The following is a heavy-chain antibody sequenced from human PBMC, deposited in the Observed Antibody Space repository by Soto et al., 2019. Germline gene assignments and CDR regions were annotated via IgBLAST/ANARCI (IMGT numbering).Heavy chain of an antibody. CDR3: AKDEDIVVVPAALDA. Sequence: EVQLLESGGALVQPGGSLRLSCEASGFTFRTYAMSWVRQAPGKGLEWVSVIRGSGGSPYYADSVKGRFTISRDNSKNTLYLQMNSLRPEDTAVYYCAKDEDIVVVPAALDAWGQGTTVTVSS. D-gene: IGHD2-2*01. CDR1: GFTFRTYA. J-gene: IGHJ6*02. V-gene: IGHV3-23*01. CDR2: IRGSGGSP.